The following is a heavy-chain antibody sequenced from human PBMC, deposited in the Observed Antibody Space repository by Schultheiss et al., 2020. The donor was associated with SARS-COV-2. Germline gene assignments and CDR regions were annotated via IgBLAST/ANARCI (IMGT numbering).Heavy chain of an antibody. V-gene: IGHV4-34*01. CDR2: IYYSGST. D-gene: IGHD2-2*01. CDR3: ARIRVRCGSASCHHYYYYGMDA. Sequence: SQTLSLTCAVYGGSFSGYYWSWIRQPPGKGLEWIGSIYYSGSTNYNPSLKSRVTISVDTSKNQFSLKLSSVTAADTAVYYCARIRVRCGSASCHHYYYYGMDAWGQGTTVTVSS. J-gene: IGHJ6*02. CDR1: GGSFSGYY.